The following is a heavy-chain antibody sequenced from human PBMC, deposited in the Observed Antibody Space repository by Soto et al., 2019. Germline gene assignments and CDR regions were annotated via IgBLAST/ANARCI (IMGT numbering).Heavy chain of an antibody. J-gene: IGHJ1*01. Sequence: EVQLLESGGGLVQPGGSLRLTCAASGFTFSSYAMSWVRQAPGKGLEWVSAISGSGGSTYYADSVKGRFTISRDNSKNTLYLQMNSLRAEDTAVYYCAKDWSECGGDCYPEYFQHSGQGTLVTVSS. CDR1: GFTFSSYA. CDR3: AKDWSECGGDCYPEYFQH. V-gene: IGHV3-23*01. CDR2: ISGSGGST. D-gene: IGHD2-21*02.